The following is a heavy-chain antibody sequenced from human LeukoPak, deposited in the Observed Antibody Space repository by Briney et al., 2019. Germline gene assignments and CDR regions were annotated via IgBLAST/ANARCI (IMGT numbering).Heavy chain of an antibody. V-gene: IGHV4-39*07. J-gene: IGHJ5*02. CDR3: ATSGGDWFDP. CDR1: GGSMSGAY. Sequence: SETLSLTCTVSGGSMSGAYWGWIRQPPGKGLEWIGSIYYSGSTYYNPSLKSRVTISVDTSKNQFSLKLNSVTAADTAFYYCATSGGDWFDPWGQGTLVTVSS. D-gene: IGHD3-16*01. CDR2: IYYSGST.